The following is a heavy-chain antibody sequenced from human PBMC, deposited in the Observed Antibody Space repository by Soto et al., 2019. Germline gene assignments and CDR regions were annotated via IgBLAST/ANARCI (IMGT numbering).Heavy chain of an antibody. J-gene: IGHJ6*02. Sequence: GGSLRLSCAASGFTFSSYGMHWVRQAPGKGLEWVAVISYDGSNKYYADSVKGRFTISRDNSKNTLYLQMNSLRAEDTAVYYCAKDLLHIWSGGSCYSTYGMDVWGQGTTVTVAS. V-gene: IGHV3-30*18. CDR3: AKDLLHIWSGGSCYSTYGMDV. CDR2: ISYDGSNK. CDR1: GFTFSSYG. D-gene: IGHD2-15*01.